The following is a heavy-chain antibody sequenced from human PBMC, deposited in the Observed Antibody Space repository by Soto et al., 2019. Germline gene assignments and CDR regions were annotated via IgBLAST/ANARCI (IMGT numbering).Heavy chain of an antibody. J-gene: IGHJ6*02. D-gene: IGHD3-10*01. CDR2: ISNIGFS. CDR3: TTQGFGGLHGLVDV. CDR1: GGSLSSGNYH. V-gene: IGHV4-61*01. Sequence: TSETLSLPWTVSGGSLSSGNYHWTRVPQPPWKGLEWIGYISNIGFSRYNPSLKSRVSISVDTSKNQFSLKLTSVTAADTAVYFCTTQGFGGLHGLVDVWGQGTTVTVSS.